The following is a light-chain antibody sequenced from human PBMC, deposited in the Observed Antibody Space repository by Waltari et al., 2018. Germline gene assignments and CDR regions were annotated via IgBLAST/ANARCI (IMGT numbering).Light chain of an antibody. J-gene: IGLJ2*01. CDR1: DSDVGGHRY. CDR3: CSYGGTNTV. Sequence: QSALTQPPSASGSPGQSVPISCTESDSDVGGHRYVSWYQQHPGKVPKLIIYEVNKRPSGVPDRFSASMSGNTASLTISGLQAGDEADYYCCSYGGTNTVFGGGTRLTVL. CDR2: EVN. V-gene: IGLV2-8*01.